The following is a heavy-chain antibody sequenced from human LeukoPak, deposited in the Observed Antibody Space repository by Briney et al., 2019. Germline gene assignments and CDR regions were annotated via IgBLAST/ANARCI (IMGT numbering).Heavy chain of an antibody. Sequence: ASVKVSCKASGGTLSSYAISWVRQAPGQGLEWMGRIIPIFGTANYAQKFQGRVTITTDESTSTAYMELSSLRSEDTAVYYCARVLYCGGDCYTEFQHWGQGTLVTVSS. CDR2: IIPIFGTA. CDR3: ARVLYCGGDCYTEFQH. V-gene: IGHV1-69*05. D-gene: IGHD2-21*02. CDR1: GGTLSSYA. J-gene: IGHJ1*01.